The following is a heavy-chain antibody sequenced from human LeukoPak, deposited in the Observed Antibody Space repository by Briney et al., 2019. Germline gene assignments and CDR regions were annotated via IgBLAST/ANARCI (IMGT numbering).Heavy chain of an antibody. J-gene: IGHJ6*02. CDR3: ARSYYYYYGMDV. Sequence: SKTLSLTCTVSGGSISSGDYCWSWIRQPPGKGLEWIGYIYYSGSTYYNPSLKSRVTISVDTSKNQFSLKLSSVTAADTAVYYCARSYYYYYGMDVWGQGTTATVSS. CDR1: GGSISSGDYC. V-gene: IGHV4-30-4*01. CDR2: IYYSGST.